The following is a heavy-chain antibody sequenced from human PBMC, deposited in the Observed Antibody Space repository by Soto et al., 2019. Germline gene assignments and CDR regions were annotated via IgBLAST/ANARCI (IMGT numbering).Heavy chain of an antibody. D-gene: IGHD2-2*01. CDR2: IIPIFGIA. J-gene: IGHJ6*02. V-gene: IGHV1-69*08. CDR3: AREDRDRETGLVPAAIDGMDV. Sequence: QVQLVQSGAEVKKPGSSVKVSCKASGGTFSRYSITWVRQAPGHGLEWIGRIIPIFGIASYAQKFQGRVTITADESTSTAYMGPSSLRSDDTAVYYCAREDRDRETGLVPAAIDGMDVWGQGTMVTVSS. CDR1: GGTFSRYS.